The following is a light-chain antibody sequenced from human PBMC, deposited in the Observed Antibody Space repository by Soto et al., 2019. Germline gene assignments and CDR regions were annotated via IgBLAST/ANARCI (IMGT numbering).Light chain of an antibody. J-gene: IGLJ2*01. V-gene: IGLV2-18*01. CDR3: SLYTTSSTRVV. CDR1: SSDVGNYNR. CDR2: EVN. Sequence: QSALTQPPSVSGSPGQSVTISCTGTSSDVGNYNRVSWYQQPPGTAPKLIIYEVNNRPSGVPDRFSGSKSGNTASLTISGLQAEDAANYFCSLYTTSSTRVVFGGGTKLTVL.